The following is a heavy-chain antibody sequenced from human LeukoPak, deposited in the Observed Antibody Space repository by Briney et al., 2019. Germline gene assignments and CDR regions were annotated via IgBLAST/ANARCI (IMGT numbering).Heavy chain of an antibody. J-gene: IGHJ6*02. V-gene: IGHV1-69*13. CDR1: GGTFSSYA. CDR3: ARADYYGSGSYRTLDYYYYGMDV. CDR2: IIPIFGTA. Sequence: ASVKVSCKASGGTFSSYAISWVRQAPGQGLEWVGGIIPIFGTANYAQKFQGRVTITADESTSTAYMELSSLRSEDTAVYYCARADYYGSGSYRTLDYYYYGMDVWGQGTTVTVSS. D-gene: IGHD3-10*01.